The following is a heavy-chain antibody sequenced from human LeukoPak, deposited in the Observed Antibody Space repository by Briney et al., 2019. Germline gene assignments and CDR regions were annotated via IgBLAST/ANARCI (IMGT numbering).Heavy chain of an antibody. Sequence: PGGSLRLSXAASGFTFRSYAMSWVRQAPGKGLEWVSAISGSGGSTYYADSVKGRFTISRDNSKNTLYLQMNSLRAEDTAVYYCAKAFSYYYYYYMDVWGKGTTVTVSS. CDR2: ISGSGGST. CDR1: GFTFRSYA. J-gene: IGHJ6*03. CDR3: AKAFSYYYYYYMDV. V-gene: IGHV3-23*01.